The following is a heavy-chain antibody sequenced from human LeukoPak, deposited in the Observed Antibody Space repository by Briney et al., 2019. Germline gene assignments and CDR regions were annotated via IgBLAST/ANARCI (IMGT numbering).Heavy chain of an antibody. D-gene: IGHD6-6*01. V-gene: IGHV3-23*01. CDR2: ISGSGGST. CDR1: GFTFSSTW. CDR3: AKDSEAARRFDY. J-gene: IGHJ4*02. Sequence: GGSLRLSCATSGFTFSSTWMHWFRQAPGKGLEWVSAISGSGGSTYYADSVKGRFTISRDNSKNTLYLQMNSLRAEDTAVYYCAKDSEAARRFDYWGQGTLVTVSS.